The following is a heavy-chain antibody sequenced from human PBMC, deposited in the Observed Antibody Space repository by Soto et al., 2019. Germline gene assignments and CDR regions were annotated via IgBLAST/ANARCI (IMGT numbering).Heavy chain of an antibody. CDR1: GGSFSGYY. CDR2: INHSGST. J-gene: IGHJ4*02. D-gene: IGHD3-10*01. Sequence: QVQLQQWGAGLLKPSETLSLTCAVYGGSFSGYYWSWIRQPPGKGLEWIGEINHSGSTNYNPSLRRRVTISVDTNKHYFSLKLSSVTAADTAVYCGARRRMVWGARPRFDYWGQGTLVTVSS. V-gene: IGHV4-34*01. CDR3: ARRRMVWGARPRFDY.